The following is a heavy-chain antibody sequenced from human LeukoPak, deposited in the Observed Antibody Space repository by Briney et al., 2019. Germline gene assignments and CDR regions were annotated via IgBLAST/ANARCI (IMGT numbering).Heavy chain of an antibody. CDR3: ARVVAARDYFDY. CDR2: ISSSGSTI. J-gene: IGHJ4*02. D-gene: IGHD2-15*01. V-gene: IGHV3-48*03. CDR1: GFTFSSYE. Sequence: PGGSLRLSCAASGFTFSSYEMNWVRQAPGQGLEWVSYISSSGSTIYYADSVKGRFTISRDNAKNSLYLQMNSLRAEGTDVYYCARVVAARDYFDYWGQGTLVTVSS.